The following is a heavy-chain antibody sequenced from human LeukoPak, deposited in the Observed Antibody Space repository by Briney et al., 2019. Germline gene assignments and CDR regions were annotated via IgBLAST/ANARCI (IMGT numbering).Heavy chain of an antibody. CDR2: ISYDGSNK. D-gene: IGHD3-3*01. CDR1: GFTFSSYV. Sequence: GGSLRLSRAPCGFTFSSYVMHWVRQAPGKGLDWVAVISYDGSNKYYADSVKGRFTISRDNSQNTLYLQMNSLRAEDTAVYYCARPRDGEIDYDFSSGYPVHWGQGTLVTVSS. CDR3: ARPRDGEIDYDFSSGYPVH. J-gene: IGHJ4*02. V-gene: IGHV3-30-3*01.